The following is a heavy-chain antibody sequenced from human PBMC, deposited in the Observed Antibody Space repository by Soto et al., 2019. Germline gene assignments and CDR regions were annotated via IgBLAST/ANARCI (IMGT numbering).Heavy chain of an antibody. Sequence: QVQLVQSGAEVKKPESSVKVSCKAPGGTFSTYAISWVRQAPGQGLEWMGGIIPMFGTANYEQRFQDRVTITADEPTNTVYMELSSLRSEDTAVYFCASGIQLWLRRINNGYSGWGQGTLVTVSS. V-gene: IGHV1-69*12. CDR2: IIPMFGTA. D-gene: IGHD5-18*01. CDR3: ASGIQLWLRRINNGYSG. J-gene: IGHJ4*02. CDR1: GGTFSTYA.